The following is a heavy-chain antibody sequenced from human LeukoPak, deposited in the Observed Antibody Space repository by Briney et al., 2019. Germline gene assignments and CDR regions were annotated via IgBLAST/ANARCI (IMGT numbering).Heavy chain of an antibody. V-gene: IGHV4-4*02. CDR3: SRENGAFSPFGY. Sequence: SETLSLTCGVSGGSISNTNWWSWVRQPPGQGLEWVGEISLTGLTHYNPSLESRVTVSLGKSKNQLSLNLTSVTAAYTAVYYCSRENGAFSPFGYWGQGILVTV. CDR2: ISLTGLT. CDR1: GGSISNTNW. J-gene: IGHJ4*02. D-gene: IGHD2-8*01.